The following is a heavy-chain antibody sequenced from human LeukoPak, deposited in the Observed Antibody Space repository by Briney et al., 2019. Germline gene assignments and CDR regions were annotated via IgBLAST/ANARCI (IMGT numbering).Heavy chain of an antibody. CDR1: GFTFSSYW. V-gene: IGHV3-74*01. D-gene: IGHD3-3*01. CDR2: INSDGSST. CDR3: ARLRGITIFGVVPKGFDP. J-gene: IGHJ5*02. Sequence: GGSLRPSCAASGFTFSSYWMHWVRQAPGKGLVWVSRINSDGSSTSYADSVKGRFTISRDNAKNTLYLQMNSLRAEDTAVYYCARLRGITIFGVVPKGFDPWGQGTLVTVSS.